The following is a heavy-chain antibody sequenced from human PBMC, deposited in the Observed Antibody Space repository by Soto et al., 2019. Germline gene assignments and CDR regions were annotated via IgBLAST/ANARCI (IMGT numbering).Heavy chain of an antibody. CDR1: CFTFSSYS. Sequence: PXASLTLACSPSCFTFSSYSMSWVRQVPGLGLDWVAAISGTSDYIYYADQVTGQFTISRDNAKSSLYIQMKSLRGEDTAVYYCARDHRYRRGSSCRPYYYYYGMDDWGHVGTVTVSS. V-gene: IGHV3-21*01. CDR3: ARDHRYRRGSSCRPYYYYYGMDD. D-gene: IGHD2-15*01. CDR2: ISGTSDYI. J-gene: IGHJ6*02.